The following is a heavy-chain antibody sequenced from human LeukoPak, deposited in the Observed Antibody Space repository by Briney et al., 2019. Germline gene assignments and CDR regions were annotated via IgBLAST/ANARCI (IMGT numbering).Heavy chain of an antibody. Sequence: GGSLRLSCAAPGFTFSSYAMSWVRQAPGKGLEWVSAISGSGGSTYYADSVKGRFTISRDNSKNTLYLQMNSLGAEDTAVYYCAKEYQLLFGGDSAFDIWGQGTMVTVSS. CDR3: AKEYQLLFGGDSAFDI. J-gene: IGHJ3*02. CDR2: ISGSGGST. CDR1: GFTFSSYA. D-gene: IGHD2-2*01. V-gene: IGHV3-23*01.